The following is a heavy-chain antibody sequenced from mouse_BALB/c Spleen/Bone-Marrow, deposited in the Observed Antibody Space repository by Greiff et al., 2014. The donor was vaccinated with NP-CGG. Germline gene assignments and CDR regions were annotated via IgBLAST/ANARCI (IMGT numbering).Heavy chain of an antibody. V-gene: IGHV1-69*02. J-gene: IGHJ4*01. D-gene: IGHD2-3*01. CDR2: IDPSDSET. Sequence: VKLQESGAELVKPGAPVKLSCKASGYTFTSYWMNWVKQRPGRGLEWIGRIDPSDSETHYNLKFKDKATLTVDKSSSTAYIQLSSLTSEDSAVYYCARALGDGYYYAMDYWGQGTSVTVSS. CDR3: ARALGDGYYYAMDY. CDR1: GYTFTSYW.